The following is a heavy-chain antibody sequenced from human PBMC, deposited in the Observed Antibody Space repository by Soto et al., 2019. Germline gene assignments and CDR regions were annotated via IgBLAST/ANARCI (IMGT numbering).Heavy chain of an antibody. V-gene: IGHV1-69*13. J-gene: IGHJ6*02. CDR3: ARDRGVVVPAAIKGYYYYYGMDV. D-gene: IGHD2-2*01. CDR1: GGTFSSCA. Sequence: SVKVSCKASGGTFSSCAISWVRQAPGQGLEWMGGIIPIFGTANYAQKFQGRVTITADESTSTAYMELSSLRSEDTAVYYCARDRGVVVPAAIKGYYYYYGMDVWGQGTTVTVSS. CDR2: IIPIFGTA.